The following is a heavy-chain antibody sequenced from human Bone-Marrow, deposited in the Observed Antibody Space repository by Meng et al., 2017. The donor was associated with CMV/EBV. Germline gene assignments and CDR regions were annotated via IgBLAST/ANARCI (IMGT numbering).Heavy chain of an antibody. D-gene: IGHD3-10*01. J-gene: IGHJ3*02. Sequence: ASVKVSCKASGYTFTSYYMHWVRQAPGQGLEWMGWINPNSGGTNYAQKFQGRVTMTRDTSISTAYMELSRLRSDDTAVYYCARAYYGSGSYSACDIWGQGTMVTVSS. CDR1: GYTFTSYY. CDR3: ARAYYGSGSYSACDI. CDR2: INPNSGGT. V-gene: IGHV1-2*02.